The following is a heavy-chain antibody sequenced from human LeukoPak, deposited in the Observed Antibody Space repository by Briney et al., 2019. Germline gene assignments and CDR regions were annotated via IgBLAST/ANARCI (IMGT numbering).Heavy chain of an antibody. Sequence: SETPSLTCTVSGYSISSGYYWGWIRQPPGKGLEWIGSIYHIGSTYYNPSLKSRVTISVDTSKNQFSLKLSSVTAADTAVYYCARVTGYMIEDYFDYWGQGTLVTVSS. CDR1: GYSISSGYY. CDR3: ARVTGYMIEDYFDY. D-gene: IGHD3-22*01. V-gene: IGHV4-38-2*02. CDR2: IYHIGST. J-gene: IGHJ4*02.